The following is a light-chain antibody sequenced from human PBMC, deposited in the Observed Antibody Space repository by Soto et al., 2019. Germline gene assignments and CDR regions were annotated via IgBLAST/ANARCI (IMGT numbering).Light chain of an antibody. V-gene: IGLV2-14*01. Sequence: QSALTQPASVSGSPGQSITISCTGTSSDVGGFNYVSWYQQHPGKAPKLLIFEVTNRPSGVSYRFSGSKSGNTASLTFSGLQADDEADYYCSSYTTSSSRVFGGGTQLTVL. CDR2: EVT. CDR3: SSYTTSSSRV. CDR1: SSDVGGFNY. J-gene: IGLJ2*01.